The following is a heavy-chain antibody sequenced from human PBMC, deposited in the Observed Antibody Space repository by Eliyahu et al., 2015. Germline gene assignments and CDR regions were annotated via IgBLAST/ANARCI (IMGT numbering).Heavy chain of an antibody. V-gene: IGHV3-21*01. J-gene: IGHJ4*03. CDR1: GXIFSNYP. CDR3: GVHFASGTCYQY. D-gene: IGHD3-10*01. CDR2: IGGSGTYI. Sequence: EVQLVESGGDXVXPXGSXRLSXAASGXIFSNYPMNWVRQAPGKGLEWVSSIGGSGTYIYYADSVKGRFTISRDNAENSLYLQMNSLRAEDTAVYYCGVHFASGTCYQYWGQGTLVTVSS.